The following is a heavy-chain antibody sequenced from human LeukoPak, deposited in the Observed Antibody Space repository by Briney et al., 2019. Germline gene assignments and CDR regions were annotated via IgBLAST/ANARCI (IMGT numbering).Heavy chain of an antibody. CDR2: INHSGST. D-gene: IGHD6-19*01. CDR1: SDSLSGYY. Sequence: SETLSLTCRVYSDSLSGYYWGDIRQSPGQGREWMGEINHSGSTRYNPSLKSRVTISVDAYKNQFSLKLSSVTAADTAVYYCARRVRKWLATYYYYYMDVWGKGTTVTVSS. V-gene: IGHV4-34*01. J-gene: IGHJ6*03. CDR3: ARRVRKWLATYYYYYMDV.